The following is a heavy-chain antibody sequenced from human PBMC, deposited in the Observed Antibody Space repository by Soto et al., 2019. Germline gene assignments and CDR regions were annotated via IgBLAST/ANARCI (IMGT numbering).Heavy chain of an antibody. Sequence: QVQLVESGGGVVQPGTSLRLSCAASGLTFITSSMHWVRQAPGKGLEWMAFISHDGTSKYYADSVKGRFTISRDISKNTLYLQMNSLTPEDTAVYYCARVGPGRSGAFDYWGQGTLVTVSS. CDR2: ISHDGTSK. CDR3: ARVGPGRSGAFDY. CDR1: GLTFITSS. D-gene: IGHD3-3*01. V-gene: IGHV3-30*14. J-gene: IGHJ4*02.